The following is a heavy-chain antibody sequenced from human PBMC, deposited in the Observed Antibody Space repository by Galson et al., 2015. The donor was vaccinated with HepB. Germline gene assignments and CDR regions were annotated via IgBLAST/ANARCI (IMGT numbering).Heavy chain of an antibody. CDR3: TTGAYGDYYFDY. CDR1: GFSFSNAW. CDR2: IKSKTDGGTT. D-gene: IGHD4-17*01. Sequence: LRLSCAASGFSFSNAWMKWVRQAPGKGLEWVGRIKSKTDGGTTDYAAPVKGRFTISRDDSKNTLYLQMYSLKTEDTAVYYCTTGAYGDYYFDYWGQGTLVTVSS. V-gene: IGHV3-15*01. J-gene: IGHJ4*02.